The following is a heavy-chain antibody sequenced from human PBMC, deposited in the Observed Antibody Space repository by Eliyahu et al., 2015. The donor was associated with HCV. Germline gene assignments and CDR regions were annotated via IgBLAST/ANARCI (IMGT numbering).Heavy chain of an antibody. CDR2: ISWNSGSI. Sequence: EVQLVESGGGLVQPGRSLRLSCAASGFXFXDYAMXWVRQAPGKGLEWVSGISWNSGSIGYADSVKGRFTISRDNAKNSLYLQMNSLRAEDTALYYCAKAPGSSWYRGFDYWGQGTLVTVSS. D-gene: IGHD6-13*01. CDR3: AKAPGSSWYRGFDY. CDR1: GFXFXDYA. J-gene: IGHJ4*02. V-gene: IGHV3-9*01.